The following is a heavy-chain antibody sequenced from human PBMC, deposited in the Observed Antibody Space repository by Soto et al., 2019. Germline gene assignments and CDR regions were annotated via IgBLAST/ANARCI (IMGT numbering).Heavy chain of an antibody. CDR1: GFTLSSYW. V-gene: IGHV3-23*01. D-gene: IGHD3-22*01. Sequence: GGSLRLSCAASGFTLSSYWMAWVRQAPGKGLEWVSAISGSGGSTYYADSVKGRFTISRDNSKNTLYLQMNSLRAEDTAVYYCAKDQYYYDSSGYTDYWGQGTLVTVSS. CDR2: ISGSGGST. J-gene: IGHJ4*02. CDR3: AKDQYYYDSSGYTDY.